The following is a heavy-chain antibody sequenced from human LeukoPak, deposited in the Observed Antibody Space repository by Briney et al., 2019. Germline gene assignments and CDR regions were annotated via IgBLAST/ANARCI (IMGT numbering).Heavy chain of an antibody. J-gene: IGHJ4*02. V-gene: IGHV3-21*01. CDR1: GFSFSDSS. D-gene: IGHD1-26*01. Sequence: GGSLRLSCATSGFSFSDSSMAWVRQAPGRGLEWVSSISGNSYWIYYAGPVKDRFTISRDNARNSLYLEMERLSADDTAVYYCARGSILGATGYDWGQGTLVAVSS. CDR3: ARGSILGATGYD. CDR2: ISGNSYWI.